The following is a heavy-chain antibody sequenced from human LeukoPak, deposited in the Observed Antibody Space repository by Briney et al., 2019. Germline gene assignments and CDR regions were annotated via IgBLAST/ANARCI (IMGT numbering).Heavy chain of an antibody. CDR2: INLKSGGT. CDR1: GYTFTGYS. V-gene: IGHV1-2*02. D-gene: IGHD3-22*01. Sequence: ASVKVSCKASGYTFTGYSIHWVRQAPGQGLEWMGWINLKSGGTNYAQKFQARVTVTRETSISTAYMELSRQRSGDRAVYYCAREYSTGYSSLDYWGQGTLVTVSS. CDR3: AREYSTGYSSLDY. J-gene: IGHJ4*02.